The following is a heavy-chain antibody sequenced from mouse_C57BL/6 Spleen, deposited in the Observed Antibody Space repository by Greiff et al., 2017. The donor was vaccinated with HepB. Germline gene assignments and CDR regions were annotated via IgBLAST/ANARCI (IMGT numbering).Heavy chain of an antibody. CDR2: IHPNSGST. Sequence: QVQLQQPGAELVKPGASVKLSCKASGYTFTSYWMHWVKQRPGQGLEWIGMIHPNSGSTNYNEKFKSKATLTVDKSSSTAYMQLSSLTSEDSAVYYGAGWRPYYSNSGYFEVGGTGTTVTVSS. J-gene: IGHJ1*03. V-gene: IGHV1-64*01. CDR3: AGWRPYYSNSGYFEV. D-gene: IGHD2-5*01. CDR1: GYTFTSYW.